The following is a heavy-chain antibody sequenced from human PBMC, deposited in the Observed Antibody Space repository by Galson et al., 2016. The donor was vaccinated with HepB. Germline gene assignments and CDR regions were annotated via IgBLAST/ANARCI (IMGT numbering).Heavy chain of an antibody. CDR2: IFYSGTP. CDR3: ARVDYDILTGEGRDAFDI. D-gene: IGHD3-9*01. CDR1: GGPVSSTSYH. Sequence: SETLSLTCTVSGGPVSSTSYHWSWIRQPPGKGLEWIGYIFYSGTPNYNPSLKSRVTMSLDTSKNQFSLHLSSVTAADTSVYYRARVDYDILTGEGRDAFDIWGQGTMVTVSS. V-gene: IGHV4-61*01. J-gene: IGHJ3*02.